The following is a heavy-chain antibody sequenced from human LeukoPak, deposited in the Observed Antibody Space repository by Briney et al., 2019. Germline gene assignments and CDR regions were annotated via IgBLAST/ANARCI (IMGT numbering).Heavy chain of an antibody. Sequence: ASVKVSCKASGYTFTSYGISWVRQAPGQGLEWMGWISAYNGNTNYAQKLQGRVTMATDTSTSTAYMELRSLRSDDTAVYYCARDRDGPRYCGSTSCYKPDYYYYGMDVWGQGTTVTVSS. CDR1: GYTFTSYG. CDR3: ARDRDGPRYCGSTSCYKPDYYYYGMDV. J-gene: IGHJ6*02. D-gene: IGHD2-2*02. V-gene: IGHV1-18*01. CDR2: ISAYNGNT.